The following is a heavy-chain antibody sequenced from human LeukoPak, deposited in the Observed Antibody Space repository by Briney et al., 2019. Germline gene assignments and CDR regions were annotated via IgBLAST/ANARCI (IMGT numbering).Heavy chain of an antibody. D-gene: IGHD5-12*01. CDR3: ARDRYSAYDWNY. CDR1: GYRFTSYW. J-gene: IGHJ4*02. CDR2: IYPGDSDT. V-gene: IGHV5-51*01. Sequence: PGESLKISCKGSGYRFTSYWIGWVRQVPGKGLEWMGVIYPGDSDTRYSPSFQGQVTISADKSISTAYLQWSSLKASDTAIYYCARDRYSAYDWNYWGQGTLVTVSS.